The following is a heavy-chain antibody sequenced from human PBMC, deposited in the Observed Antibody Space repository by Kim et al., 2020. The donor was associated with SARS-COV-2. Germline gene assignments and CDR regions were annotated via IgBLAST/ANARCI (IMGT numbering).Heavy chain of an antibody. J-gene: IGHJ4*02. Sequence: GGSLRLSCAASGFTFSSSWMHWVRQAPGKGLVWVARISNDGSITSYADSVKGRFTISRDNAKNTLYLQMNSLRAEDTAVYYCARVGTLKATAGSKLHYFDDWGQGTQVTVSS. D-gene: IGHD6-13*01. CDR2: ISNDGSIT. CDR3: ARVGTLKATAGSKLHYFDD. V-gene: IGHV3-74*01. CDR1: GFTFSSSW.